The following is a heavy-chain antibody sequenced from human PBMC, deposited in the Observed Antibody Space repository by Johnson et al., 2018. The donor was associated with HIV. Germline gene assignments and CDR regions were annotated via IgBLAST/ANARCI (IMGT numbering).Heavy chain of an antibody. Sequence: VQLVESGGGLVQPGGSLRLSCAASGFTFSSYAMSWVRQAPGKGLEWVSAISGSGGTTYYADSVKGRFTITRDNSKNTRSLQMNSLRAEDTAVYYCAAPSLGGATFDAFDIWGQGTMVTVSS. J-gene: IGHJ3*02. CDR2: ISGSGGTT. D-gene: IGHD1-26*01. CDR3: AAPSLGGATFDAFDI. V-gene: IGHV3-23*04. CDR1: GFTFSSYA.